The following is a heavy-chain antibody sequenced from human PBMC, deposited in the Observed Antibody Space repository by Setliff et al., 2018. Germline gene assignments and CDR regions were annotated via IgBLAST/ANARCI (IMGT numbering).Heavy chain of an antibody. D-gene: IGHD3-3*01. Sequence: SETLSLTCTVSGGSISSSSYYWGWIRQPPGKGLEWIGSIYYSGSTYYNPSLKSRVTTSVDTSKNQFSLKLSSVTAADTAVYYCARDKPEGYNFWSGYLGGGLMDVWGQGTTVTVSS. CDR3: ARDKPEGYNFWSGYLGGGLMDV. CDR2: IYYSGST. J-gene: IGHJ6*02. V-gene: IGHV4-39*07. CDR1: GGSISSSSYY.